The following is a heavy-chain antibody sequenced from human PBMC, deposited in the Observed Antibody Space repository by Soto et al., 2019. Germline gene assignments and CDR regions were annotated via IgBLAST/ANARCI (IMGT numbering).Heavy chain of an antibody. J-gene: IGHJ3*02. CDR3: ASSFDYYDSSGYYSYAFDI. Sequence: ASVEVSCKASGYTFTGYYMHWVRQAPGQGLEWMGWINPNSGGTNYAQKFQGRVTMTRDTSISTAYMELSRLRSDDTAVYYCASSFDYYDSSGYYSYAFDIWGQGTMVTVSS. CDR1: GYTFTGYY. D-gene: IGHD3-22*01. V-gene: IGHV1-2*02. CDR2: INPNSGGT.